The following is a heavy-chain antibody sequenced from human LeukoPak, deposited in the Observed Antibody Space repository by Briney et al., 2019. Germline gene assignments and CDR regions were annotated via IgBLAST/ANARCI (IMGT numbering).Heavy chain of an antibody. Sequence: PGGSLRLSCAASGFTLTTYGVHWVRQAPGKGLEWVAFIRYDGTNKYYADSVKGRFTISRDNYKNTLYLKMNNLRAEDTAVYYCAKDGVPCRWFGRNYFDYWGQGALVTVSS. CDR1: GFTLTTYG. V-gene: IGHV3-30*02. CDR3: AKDGVPCRWFGRNYFDY. J-gene: IGHJ4*02. D-gene: IGHD3-10*01. CDR2: IRYDGTNK.